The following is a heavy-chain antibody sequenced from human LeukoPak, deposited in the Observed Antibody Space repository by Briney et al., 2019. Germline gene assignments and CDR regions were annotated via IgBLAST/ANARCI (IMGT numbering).Heavy chain of an antibody. D-gene: IGHD3-9*01. V-gene: IGHV4-34*01. CDR1: GGSFSGYY. CDR3: ARSGDILTGYAFDI. CDR2: INHSGST. J-gene: IGHJ3*02. Sequence: SETLSLTCAVYGGSFSGYYWSWIRQPPGKGLEWIGEINHSGSTNYNPSLKSRVTISVDTSKNQFSLKLSSVTAADTAVYYCARSGDILTGYAFDIWGQGIMVTVSS.